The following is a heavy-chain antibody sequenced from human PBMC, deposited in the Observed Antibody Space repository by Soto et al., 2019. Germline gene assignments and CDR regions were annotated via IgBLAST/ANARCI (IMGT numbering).Heavy chain of an antibody. D-gene: IGHD1-1*01. J-gene: IGHJ1*01. CDR3: ASDRSNSPDFFPP. CDR1: GGSINNYEYY. Sequence: SETLSLTCGVSGGSINNYEYYWTWIRQPPGEGLEWIGHIYYTGSTSYNPSLKSRVTISLDTSKNQFSMKVNSVSAADTAVYYCASDRSNSPDFFPPWGHGT. V-gene: IGHV4-30-4*01. CDR2: IYYTGST.